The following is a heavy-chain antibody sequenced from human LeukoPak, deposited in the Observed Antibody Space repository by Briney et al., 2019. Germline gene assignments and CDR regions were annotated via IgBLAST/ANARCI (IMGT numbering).Heavy chain of an antibody. CDR2: INPNSGGT. CDR3: ARDLDYYGSGNHIDY. D-gene: IGHD3-10*01. J-gene: IGHJ4*02. Sequence: ASVKVSCKASGYTFTGYYMHWVRQAPGQGLEWMGWINPNSGGTNYAQKFQGRVTMTRGTSISTAYMELSRLRSDDTAVYYCARDLDYYGSGNHIDYWGQGTLVTVSS. V-gene: IGHV1-2*02. CDR1: GYTFTGYY.